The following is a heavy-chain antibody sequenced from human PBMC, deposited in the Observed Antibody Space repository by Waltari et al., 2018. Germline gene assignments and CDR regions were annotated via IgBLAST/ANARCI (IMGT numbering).Heavy chain of an antibody. J-gene: IGHJ3*01. Sequence: QLQLQESGPRLARPSETLSLICRVSGVSITSNRNYWAWIRQSPGQVLEWIGTVSYSGTTYISPSLKSRVSVSRDTSKNQVSLILGSVTAADMAVYYCATYIGASVGTAAFDVWGQGTMVTVSS. CDR2: VSYSGTT. CDR1: GVSITSNRNY. D-gene: IGHD5-12*01. CDR3: ATYIGASVGTAAFDV. V-gene: IGHV4-39*01.